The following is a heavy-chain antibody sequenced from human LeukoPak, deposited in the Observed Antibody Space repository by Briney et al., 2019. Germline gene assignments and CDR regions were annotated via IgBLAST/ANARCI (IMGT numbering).Heavy chain of an antibody. CDR2: ISWNSGSI. D-gene: IGHD4-17*01. CDR1: GFTFSSYS. Sequence: GGSLRLSCAASGFTFSSYSMNWVRQAPGKGLEWVSGISWNSGSIGYADSVKGRFTISRDNAKNSLYLQMNSLRAEDTALYYCAKDNEDYDAVDYWGQGTLVTVSS. V-gene: IGHV3-9*01. CDR3: AKDNEDYDAVDY. J-gene: IGHJ4*02.